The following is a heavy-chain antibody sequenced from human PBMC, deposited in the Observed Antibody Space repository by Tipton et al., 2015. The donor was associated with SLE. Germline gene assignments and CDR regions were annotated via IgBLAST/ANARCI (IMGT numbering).Heavy chain of an antibody. J-gene: IGHJ4*02. Sequence: TLSLTCTVSGGSISSSSYYWGWIRQPPGKGLEWIGSIYYSGSTYYNPSLKSRVTISVDTSKNQFSLKLSSVTAADTAVYYCAGLYYGDHFDYWGQGTLVTVSS. V-gene: IGHV4-39*07. CDR3: AGLYYGDHFDY. CDR1: GGSISSSSYY. CDR2: IYYSGST. D-gene: IGHD4-17*01.